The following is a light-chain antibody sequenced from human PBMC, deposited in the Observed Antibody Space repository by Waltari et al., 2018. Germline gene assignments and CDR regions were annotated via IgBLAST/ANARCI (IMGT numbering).Light chain of an antibody. J-gene: IGKJ5*01. CDR1: QSISSY. V-gene: IGKV1-39*01. CDR3: QQSYSTPPT. Sequence: DIQMTQSPSSLSASVGDRVTITCRASQSISSYLNWYQQKLGKAPKLLIYAASSLQSGVPSRFSGSGSGTDFTRTISSLQPEDFATYYCQQSYSTPPTFGQGTRLEIK. CDR2: AAS.